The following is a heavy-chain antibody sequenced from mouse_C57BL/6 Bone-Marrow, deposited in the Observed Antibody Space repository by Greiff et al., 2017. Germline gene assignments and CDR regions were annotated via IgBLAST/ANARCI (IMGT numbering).Heavy chain of an antibody. V-gene: IGHV1-76*01. CDR3: ARGGLLRKAMDY. CDR1: GYTFTDYY. D-gene: IGHD1-1*01. J-gene: IGHJ4*01. Sequence: QVQLQQPGAELVRPGASVKLSCKASGYTFTDYYINWVKQRPGQGLEWIARIYPGSGNTYYNEKFKGKATLTAEKSSSTAYMQLSSLTSEDSAVYFFARGGLLRKAMDYWGQGTSVTVSS. CDR2: IYPGSGNT.